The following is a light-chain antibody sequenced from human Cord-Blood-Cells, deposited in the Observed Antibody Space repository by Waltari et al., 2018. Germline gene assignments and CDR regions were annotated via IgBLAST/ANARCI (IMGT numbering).Light chain of an antibody. V-gene: IGLV2-11*01. CDR3: CSYAGSYV. J-gene: IGLJ1*01. Sequence: QPPLTQPPSVSGSPGQSVPIPCTGTSSDGGGHNPVSWYEHPPSQPPKLMFYDVSKRPSGVPDLFSGSKSCNTASLTISVLQAEDEADYYYCSYAGSYVFGTGTKVTVL. CDR1: SSDGGGHNP. CDR2: DVS.